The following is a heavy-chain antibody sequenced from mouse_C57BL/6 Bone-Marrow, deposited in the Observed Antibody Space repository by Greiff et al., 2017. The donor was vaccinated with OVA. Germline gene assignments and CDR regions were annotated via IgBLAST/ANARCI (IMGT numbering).Heavy chain of an antibody. J-gene: IGHJ4*01. CDR2: IDPNSGGT. Sequence: QVQLQQPGAELVKPGASVKLSCKASGYTFTSYWMHWVKQRPGRGLEWIGRIDPNSGGTKYNEKFKSKATLTVDKPSSTAYMQLSSLTSEDSAVYYCARGANLYDYGGPLMDYWGQGTSVTVSS. D-gene: IGHD2-4*01. CDR3: ARGANLYDYGGPLMDY. CDR1: GYTFTSYW. V-gene: IGHV1-62-3*01.